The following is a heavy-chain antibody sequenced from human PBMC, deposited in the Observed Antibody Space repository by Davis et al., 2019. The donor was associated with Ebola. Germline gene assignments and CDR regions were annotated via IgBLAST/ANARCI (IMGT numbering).Heavy chain of an antibody. Sequence: PGGSLRLSCVASGFSFSNYWMTWVRQAPGKGLECVANINQDGSQRYYVDSVKGRFTISRDNAKKSLYLQMNSLRADDTAIYYGARDPARGAFDIWGHGTMVNVSS. CDR1: GFSFSNYW. J-gene: IGHJ3*02. CDR3: ARDPARGAFDI. CDR2: INQDGSQR. V-gene: IGHV3-7*01.